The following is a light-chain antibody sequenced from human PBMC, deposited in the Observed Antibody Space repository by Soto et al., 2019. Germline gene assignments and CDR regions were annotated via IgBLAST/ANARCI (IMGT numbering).Light chain of an antibody. Sequence: EIVMTQSPATLSVSPGERATLSCRASQSVNSNLAWYQQKLGQDPRLLIYGASARATGIPARFSGSGSETEFTLTISSLQSEDFAVYYCQQYQSWPLTFGGGTKVDIK. CDR2: GAS. CDR1: QSVNSN. CDR3: QQYQSWPLT. V-gene: IGKV3-15*01. J-gene: IGKJ4*01.